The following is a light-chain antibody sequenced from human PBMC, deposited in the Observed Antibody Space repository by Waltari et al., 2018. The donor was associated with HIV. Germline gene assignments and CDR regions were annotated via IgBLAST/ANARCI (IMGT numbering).Light chain of an antibody. CDR2: QDN. V-gene: IGLV3-1*01. CDR3: QAWDRSVV. CDR1: KLGDKY. J-gene: IGLJ2*01. Sequence: SYDLTQPPSVSVSPGQTASITCSGDKLGDKYACWYQQKPGQSPVVVIYQDNRRPSGIPERFSGSNSGNTATLTISGTQAMDEADYYCQAWDRSVVFGGGTKLTVL.